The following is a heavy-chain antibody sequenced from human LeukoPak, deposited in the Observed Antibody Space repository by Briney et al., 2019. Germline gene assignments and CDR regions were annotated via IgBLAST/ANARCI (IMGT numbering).Heavy chain of an antibody. J-gene: IGHJ4*02. V-gene: IGHV4-34*01. CDR1: GGSFSGYY. CDR2: INHSGST. CDR3: ARGLYYDSSGYYIDY. Sequence: PSETLSLTCAVYGGSFSGYYWSWIRQPPGKGLEWIGEINHSGSTNYNPSLKSRVTISVDTSKNQFSLKLSSVTAADTAVYYCARGLYYDSSGYYIDYWGQGTLVTVSS. D-gene: IGHD3-22*01.